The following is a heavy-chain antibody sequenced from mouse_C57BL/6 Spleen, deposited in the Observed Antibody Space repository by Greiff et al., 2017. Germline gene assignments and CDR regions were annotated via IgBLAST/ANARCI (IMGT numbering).Heavy chain of an antibody. D-gene: IGHD2-4*01. CDR3: ARGMYDYDGWFAY. CDR1: GYSFTGYY. CDR2: INPSTGGT. Sequence: EVQLQQSGPELVKPGASVKISCKASGYSFTGYYMNWVKQSPEKSLEWIGEINPSTGGTTYNQKFKAKATLTVDKSSSTAYMQLKSLTSEDSAVYYCARGMYDYDGWFAYWGQGTLVTVSA. V-gene: IGHV1-42*01. J-gene: IGHJ3*01.